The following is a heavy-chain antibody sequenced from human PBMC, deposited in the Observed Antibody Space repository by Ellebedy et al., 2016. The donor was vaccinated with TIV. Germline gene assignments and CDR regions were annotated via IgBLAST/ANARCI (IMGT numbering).Heavy chain of an antibody. D-gene: IGHD4-17*01. V-gene: IGHV1-58*01. Sequence: SVKVSCXASGFTFTSSAVQWVRQARGQRLEWIGWIVVGSGNTNYAQKFQERVTITRDMSTSTAYMELSSLRSEDTAVYYCARLYDYGDSPFGYWGQGTLATVSS. CDR3: ARLYDYGDSPFGY. CDR1: GFTFTSSA. CDR2: IVVGSGNT. J-gene: IGHJ4*02.